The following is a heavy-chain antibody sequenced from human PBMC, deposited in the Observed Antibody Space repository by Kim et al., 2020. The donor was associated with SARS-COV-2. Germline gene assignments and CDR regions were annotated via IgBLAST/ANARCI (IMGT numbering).Heavy chain of an antibody. CDR1: GYTFTSYD. CDR3: ARGGAITMIVVVITPDYYYGMDV. CDR2: MNPNSGNT. J-gene: IGHJ6*02. Sequence: ASVKVSCKASGYTFTSYDINWVRQATGQGLEWMGWMNPNSGNTGYAQKFQGRVTMTRNTSISTAYMELSSLRSEDTAVYYCARGGAITMIVVVITPDYYYGMDVWGQGTTVTVSS. V-gene: IGHV1-8*01. D-gene: IGHD3-22*01.